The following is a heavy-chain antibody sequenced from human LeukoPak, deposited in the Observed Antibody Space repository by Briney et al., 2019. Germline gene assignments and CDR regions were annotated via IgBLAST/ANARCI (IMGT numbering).Heavy chain of an antibody. V-gene: IGHV3-66*01. CDR3: AKSVGSHDAFDI. J-gene: IGHJ3*02. Sequence: GGSLRLSCAASGFTVSSNYMSWVRQAPGKGLEGVSVIYSGGSTYYADAVKGRFTISRDNSKNTLYLQMNSLRAGDTAVYYCAKSVGSHDAFDIWGQGTVVTVSS. D-gene: IGHD3-10*01. CDR1: GFTVSSNY. CDR2: IYSGGST.